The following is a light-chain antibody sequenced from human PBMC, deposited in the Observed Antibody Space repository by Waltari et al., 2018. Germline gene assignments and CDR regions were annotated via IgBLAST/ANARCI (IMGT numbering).Light chain of an antibody. CDR3: GKGTHWPRT. V-gene: IGKV2-30*02. CDR1: QSLLHSDGNTY. J-gene: IGKJ1*01. Sequence: VVMTQSPLSLPITPEHPSSMSSSSSQSLLHSDGNTYLSWYQQNPGQPPRFLIYKVSNRDSGVPDRFSGSGAGTDFKLKSSRVEAEDVGVYSCGKGTHWPRTFGQGTKVEIK. CDR2: KVS.